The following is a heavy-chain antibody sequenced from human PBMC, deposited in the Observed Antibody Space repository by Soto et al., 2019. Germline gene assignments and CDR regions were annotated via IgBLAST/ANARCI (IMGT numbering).Heavy chain of an antibody. CDR1: GYTYADFL. CDR2: VSGNNGAS. D-gene: IGHD2-2*01. J-gene: IGHJ5*01. Sequence: ASVKVSCKASGYTYADFLINGVRQPPGQGLEWTGWVSGNNGASNPAPKVQGRITMTLDTSTGVSYMALRSLRYDDTAIYYCVRDQKYFRVNGNWFDSWGQGTLVTVSS. V-gene: IGHV1-18*04. CDR3: VRDQKYFRVNGNWFDS.